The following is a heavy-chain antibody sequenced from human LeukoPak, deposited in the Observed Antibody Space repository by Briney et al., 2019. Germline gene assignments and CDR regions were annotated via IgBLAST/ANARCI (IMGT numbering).Heavy chain of an antibody. D-gene: IGHD6-19*01. J-gene: IGHJ4*02. CDR3: AKDLGYTSGWSDY. V-gene: IGHV3-23*01. CDR2: ISGSGGST. Sequence: PGGSLRLSCAASGFIFSNYAMSWVRQAPGKGLEWVSGISGSGGSTYYADSVKGRFTTSRDNSKNTLYLQMNSLRAEDTAVYYCAKDLGYTSGWSDYWGQGTLVTVSS. CDR1: GFIFSNYA.